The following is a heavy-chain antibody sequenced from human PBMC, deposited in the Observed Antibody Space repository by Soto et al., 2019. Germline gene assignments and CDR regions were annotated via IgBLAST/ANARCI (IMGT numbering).Heavy chain of an antibody. J-gene: IGHJ4*02. CDR3: ARLVVVAATNYFGY. Sequence: GASVKVSCKASGGTFSSYAISWVRQAPGQGLEWMGGIIPIFGTANYAQKFQGRVTITADESTSTAYMELSSLRSEDTAVYYCARLVVVAATNYFGYWGQGTLVTVSS. CDR1: GGTFSSYA. CDR2: IIPIFGTA. D-gene: IGHD2-15*01. V-gene: IGHV1-69*13.